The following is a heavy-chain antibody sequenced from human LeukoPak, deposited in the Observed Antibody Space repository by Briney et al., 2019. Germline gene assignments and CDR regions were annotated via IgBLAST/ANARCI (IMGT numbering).Heavy chain of an antibody. J-gene: IGHJ4*02. CDR2: INSNGRST. CDR1: GLTFSSYA. CDR3: VKSGYSTSSDVDY. Sequence: GGSLRFSCSASGLTFSSYAMHWVRQAPGKGLEFVSSINSNGRSTYHADSVKGRFTISRDNSKNTLYLQMRSLRVEDTAVYYCVKSGYSTSSDVDYWGQGTLVTVSS. D-gene: IGHD6-6*01. V-gene: IGHV3-64D*09.